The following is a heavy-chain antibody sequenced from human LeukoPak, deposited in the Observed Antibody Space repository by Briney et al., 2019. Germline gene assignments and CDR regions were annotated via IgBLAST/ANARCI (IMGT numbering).Heavy chain of an antibody. CDR1: GGSVSNYC. J-gene: IGHJ5*02. D-gene: IGHD3-3*01. CDR3: ATSYDAKTAPYDL. Sequence: PSETLSLTCTVSGGSVSNYCWSWVRQPPGKGLEWIGFIYTSGSSDYNPSLKSRVTMSVDTSKNQVSMELRFLTAADTALYYCATSYDAKTAPYDLWGQGTPVTVSS. V-gene: IGHV4-4*09. CDR2: IYTSGSS.